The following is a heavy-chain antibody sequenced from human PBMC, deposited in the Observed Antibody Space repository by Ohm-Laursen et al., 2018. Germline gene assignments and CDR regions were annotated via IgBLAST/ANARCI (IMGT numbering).Heavy chain of an antibody. V-gene: IGHV3-33*01. CDR1: GFTFSSYG. CDR2: IWYDGSNQ. D-gene: IGHD2-15*01. CDR3: AREEDCSGGSCYRGAFDI. Sequence: SLRLSCAASGFTFSSYGMHWVRQAPGKGLEWVAAIWYDGSNQYYGDSVKGRFTISRDHSKNTLYLQMNSLRAEDTAVYYCAREEDCSGGSCYRGAFDIWGQGTMVTVSS. J-gene: IGHJ3*02.